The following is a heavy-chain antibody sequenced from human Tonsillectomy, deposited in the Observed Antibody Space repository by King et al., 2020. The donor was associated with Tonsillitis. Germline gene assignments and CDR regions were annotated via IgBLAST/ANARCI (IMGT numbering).Heavy chain of an antibody. CDR3: AHRPQVVPPYYFDY. J-gene: IGHJ4*02. Sequence: TLKESGPTLVNPTQTLTLTCTFSGFSLFTSEVGVAWIRQPPGEALEWLAIIFGNDDKRYSPSLETRLTYTKDTSKNQVVLIMTNMDPVDTATYYCAHRPQVVPPYYFDYWGQGTLVTVSS. D-gene: IGHD2-21*01. CDR2: IFGNDDK. V-gene: IGHV2-5*01. CDR1: GFSLFTSEVG.